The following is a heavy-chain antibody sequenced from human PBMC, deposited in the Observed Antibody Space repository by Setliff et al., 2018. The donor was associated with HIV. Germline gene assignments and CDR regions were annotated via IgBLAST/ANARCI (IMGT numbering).Heavy chain of an antibody. CDR1: GFTFSSFV. Sequence: GGSLRLSCAVSGFTFSSFVMNWVRQAPGKGLEWVSGSGRGGNVYYADSVKGRFTISRDNSKNTMYLQMSSLRAEDTAVYYCARDLVDRGHFDYWGHGTLVTVSS. CDR2: SGRGGNV. CDR3: ARDLVDRGHFDY. J-gene: IGHJ4*01. V-gene: IGHV3-23*01. D-gene: IGHD2-15*01.